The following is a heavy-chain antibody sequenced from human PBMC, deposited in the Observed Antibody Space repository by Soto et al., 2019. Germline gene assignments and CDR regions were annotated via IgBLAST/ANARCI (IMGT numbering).Heavy chain of an antibody. Sequence: GASVKVSCKASGYIFVNYGIAWVRQAPGQGLEWMGWISPYTGNTHSATKVQGRLTMTTDTSTSTAYMDLGSLTSDDTAVYYCVMVDNYVTPTPQDVWGQGTTVTVPS. CDR3: VMVDNYVTPTPQDV. J-gene: IGHJ6*02. CDR1: GYIFVNYG. V-gene: IGHV1-18*01. CDR2: ISPYTGNT. D-gene: IGHD3-16*01.